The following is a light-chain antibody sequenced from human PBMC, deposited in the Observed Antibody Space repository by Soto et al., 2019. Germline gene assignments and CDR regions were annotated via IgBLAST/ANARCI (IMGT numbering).Light chain of an antibody. Sequence: EIVLTQSPGTLSLSPGERATLSCRASQSVSSNLAWYQQKPGQAPRLLIYGASTRATGIPSRFSGSGSGTDFTLSISNLHPEDFATYFCHQTYTAPPTLGQGTKVDI. CDR2: GAS. V-gene: IGKV3-15*01. CDR3: HQTYTAPPT. J-gene: IGKJ1*01. CDR1: QSVSSN.